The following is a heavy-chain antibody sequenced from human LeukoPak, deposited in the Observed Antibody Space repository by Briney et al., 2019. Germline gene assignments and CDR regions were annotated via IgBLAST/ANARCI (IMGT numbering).Heavy chain of an antibody. Sequence: SETLSLTCTVSGGSISSSSYYWGWIRQPPGKGLEWIGSIYYSGSTYYNPSLKSRVTISVDTSKNQFSLKLSSVTAADTAVYYRVSERDRGDDLGDYWGQGTRVSVSS. CDR1: GGSISSSSYY. J-gene: IGHJ4*02. CDR2: IYYSGST. V-gene: IGHV4-39*01. D-gene: IGHD2-15*01. CDR3: VSERDRGDDLGDY.